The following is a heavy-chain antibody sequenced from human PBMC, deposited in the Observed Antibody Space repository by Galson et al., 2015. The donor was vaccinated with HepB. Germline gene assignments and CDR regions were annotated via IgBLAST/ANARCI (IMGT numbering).Heavy chain of an antibody. J-gene: IGHJ5*02. CDR1: GDTFDSSS. D-gene: IGHD6-19*01. Sequence: SVKVSCKGSGDTFDSSSINWLRQAPGQGLQWKGRIVPILGTPTYAQNFQDRVTNTADDSTKTVYMELTSFRSDDTAVYYCATGAGRQVNWFDPWGQGTPVIVSS. V-gene: IGHV1-69*13. CDR3: ATGAGRQVNWFDP. CDR2: IVPILGTP.